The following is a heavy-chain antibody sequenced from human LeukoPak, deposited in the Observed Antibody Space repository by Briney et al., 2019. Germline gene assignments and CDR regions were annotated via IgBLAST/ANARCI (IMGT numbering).Heavy chain of an antibody. D-gene: IGHD5-24*01. V-gene: IGHV4-61*02. Sequence: SQTLSLTCTVSGGSISSGSYYWSWIRQPAGKGLEWIGRIYTSGSTNYNPSLKSRVPISVDTSKNQFSLKLSSVTAADTAVYYCARDPFSDGYNYSGYWGQGTLVTVSS. J-gene: IGHJ4*02. CDR3: ARDPFSDGYNYSGY. CDR1: GGSISSGSYY. CDR2: IYTSGST.